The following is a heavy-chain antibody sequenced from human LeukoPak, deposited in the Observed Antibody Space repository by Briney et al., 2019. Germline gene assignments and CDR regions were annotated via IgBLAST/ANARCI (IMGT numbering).Heavy chain of an antibody. V-gene: IGHV4-59*08. CDR1: GGSIGSFY. D-gene: IGHD6-19*01. CDR3: ARHSSGWYFFDY. Sequence: SETLSLTCTVSGGSIGSFYWSWIRQPPGKGLEWMGYIYDSGSTNYNPSLKSRVTISVDTSKNQFSLKLSSVTAADTAVYYCARHSSGWYFFDYWGQGTLVTVSS. CDR2: IYDSGST. J-gene: IGHJ4*02.